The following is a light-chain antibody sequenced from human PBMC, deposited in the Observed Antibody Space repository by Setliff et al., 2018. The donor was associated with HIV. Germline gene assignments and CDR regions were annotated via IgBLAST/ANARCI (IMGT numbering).Light chain of an antibody. CDR2: DVT. J-gene: IGLJ3*02. V-gene: IGLV2-14*03. CDR1: SSDSGDYNS. CDR3: CSYAGSHTLL. Sequence: QSALTQPASVSGSPGQSITISCTGTSSDSGDYNSVSWYQQHPGKAPKLMIYDVTSRPSGISNRFSGSKSGNTASLTISGLQAEDEADYYCCSYAGSHTLLFGGGTKVTVL.